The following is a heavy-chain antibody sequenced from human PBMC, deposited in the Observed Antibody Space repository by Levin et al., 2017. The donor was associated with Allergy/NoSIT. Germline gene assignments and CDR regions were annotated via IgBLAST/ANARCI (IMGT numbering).Heavy chain of an antibody. Sequence: PGGSLRLSCTGSGFTFGDYAMSWVRQAPGKGLEWVGFIRKKAHGGTTEYAASVKGRLTISRDDSKSIAYLQMNSLKTEDTAVYFCARGGPPNYDYNWGSYRDGYFDYWGQGTLVTVSS. D-gene: IGHD3-16*02. CDR2: IRKKAHGGTT. V-gene: IGHV3-49*04. J-gene: IGHJ4*02. CDR1: GFTFGDYA. CDR3: ARGGPPNYDYNWGSYRDGYFDY.